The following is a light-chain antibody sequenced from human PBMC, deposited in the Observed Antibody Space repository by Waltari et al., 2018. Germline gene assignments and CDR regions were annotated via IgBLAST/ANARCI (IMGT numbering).Light chain of an antibody. CDR2: GNT. CDR3: QSLDSSLSASV. J-gene: IGLJ3*02. Sequence: QSVLTQPPSMSGAPGQKVTIPCTGGSSNFGAGYDVHWYQQFPGTAPKLLIFGNTNRASGVPGRFSGSRSGTSASLAIAGVQSEDEAVYYCQSLDSSLSASVFGGGTKLTVL. V-gene: IGLV1-40*01. CDR1: SSNFGAGYD.